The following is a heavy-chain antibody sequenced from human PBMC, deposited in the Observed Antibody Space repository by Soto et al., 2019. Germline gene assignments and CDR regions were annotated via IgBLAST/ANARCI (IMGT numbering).Heavy chain of an antibody. D-gene: IGHD3-3*01. V-gene: IGHV3-33*01. Sequence: QVQVVESGGGVVQPGRSLRLSCAASGFTFSSFGMHWVRQAPGKGLEWVSLIWYDGSKKSYGDSVKGRFTISRDNFMNTVYLQMNSLRADDTAVYYCARDASYYSLWSGYYPSRNGMDVWGQGTTVTVSS. CDR1: GFTFSSFG. J-gene: IGHJ6*02. CDR2: IWYDGSKK. CDR3: ARDASYYSLWSGYYPSRNGMDV.